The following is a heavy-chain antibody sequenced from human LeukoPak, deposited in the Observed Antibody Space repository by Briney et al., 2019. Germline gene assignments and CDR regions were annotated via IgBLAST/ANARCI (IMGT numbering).Heavy chain of an antibody. J-gene: IGHJ5*02. D-gene: IGHD3-10*01. CDR1: GGTFSSYA. CDR3: AREATVVRGNTIDP. CDR2: IIPIFGTA. Sequence: ASVKVSCKASGGTFSSYAISWVRQAPGQGLEWMGGIIPIFGTANYAQKFQGRVTITADESTSTAYMELSSLRAEDTAVYYCAREATVVRGNTIDPWGQGTLVTVSS. V-gene: IGHV1-69*13.